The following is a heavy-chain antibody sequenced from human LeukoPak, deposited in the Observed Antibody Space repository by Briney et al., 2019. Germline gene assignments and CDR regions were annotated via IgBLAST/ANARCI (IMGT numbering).Heavy chain of an antibody. CDR1: GFTLSSYA. J-gene: IGHJ4*02. D-gene: IGHD3-9*01. CDR2: ISGSGGST. CDR3: ARALYYDILTGYNDFDY. V-gene: IGHV3-23*01. Sequence: GCLRLSCAAPGFTLSSYAMRWVRQAPGKGVEWVSAISGSGGSTYYADSVKGRSTISRDNSKNALYLKMHCLRAEDTAVYYCARALYYDILTGYNDFDYWGQGTLVTVSS.